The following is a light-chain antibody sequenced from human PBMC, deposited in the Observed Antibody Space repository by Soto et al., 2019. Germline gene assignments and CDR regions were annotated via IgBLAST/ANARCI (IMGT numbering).Light chain of an antibody. CDR1: QGISSN. V-gene: IGKV1-9*01. Sequence: DIQMTQSSSAMSASVGDRVTITCRASQGISSNLAWYQQKPGKAPKLLIYAASTLQSGVPSRFSGSGSGTEFTLTISSLQPEDFATYYCQQFNSYPITFGQGTRLEIK. CDR2: AAS. CDR3: QQFNSYPIT. J-gene: IGKJ5*01.